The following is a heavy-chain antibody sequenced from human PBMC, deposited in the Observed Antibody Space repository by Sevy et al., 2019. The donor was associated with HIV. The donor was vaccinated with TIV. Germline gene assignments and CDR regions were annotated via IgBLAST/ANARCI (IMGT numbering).Heavy chain of an antibody. CDR3: ARGRYCSGGSCYSGHEYYYYGMDV. Sequence: ASVKVSCKASGGTFSSYAISWVRQAPGQGLEWMGGIIPIFGTANYAQKFQGRVMITADESTSTAYMELSSLRSEETAGYYCARGRYCSGGSCYSGHEYYYYGMDVWGQGTTVTVSS. V-gene: IGHV1-69*13. J-gene: IGHJ6*02. CDR2: IIPIFGTA. CDR1: GGTFSSYA. D-gene: IGHD2-15*01.